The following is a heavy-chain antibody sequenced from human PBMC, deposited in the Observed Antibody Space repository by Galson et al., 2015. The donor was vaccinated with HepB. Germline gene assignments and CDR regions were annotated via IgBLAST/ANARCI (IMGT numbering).Heavy chain of an antibody. V-gene: IGHV3-7*03. CDR2: IKQDGSEK. D-gene: IGHD6-13*01. Sequence: SLRLSCAASGFTFSSYWMSWVRQAPGKGLEWVANIKQDGSEKYYVDSVKDRFTITRDNAKNSLYLQMNSLRAEDTAVYYCARARAGADAFVILGQGTMVTVSS. CDR1: GFTFSSYW. CDR3: ARARAGADAFVI. J-gene: IGHJ3*02.